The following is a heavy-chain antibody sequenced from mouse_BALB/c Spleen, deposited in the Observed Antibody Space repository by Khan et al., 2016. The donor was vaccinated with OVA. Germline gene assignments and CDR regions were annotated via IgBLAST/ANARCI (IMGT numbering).Heavy chain of an antibody. V-gene: IGHV5-15*02. Sequence: EVELVESGGGLVQPGGSRKLSCAASGFTFIDYGMAWVRQTPGKGPEWIAFIRSVAYSIYYAETVTGRFHISSANAKTNLYLEMSSLRSDYTAMYYCARGGFAYWGQGTLFTVSA. CDR1: GFTFIDYG. J-gene: IGHJ3*01. CDR3: ARGGFAY. CDR2: IRSVAYSI.